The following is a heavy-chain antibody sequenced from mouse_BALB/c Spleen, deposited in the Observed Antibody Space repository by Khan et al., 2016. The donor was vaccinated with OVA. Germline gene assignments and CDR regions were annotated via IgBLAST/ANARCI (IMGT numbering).Heavy chain of an antibody. J-gene: IGHJ3*01. CDR3: ARRDYGSSYGFAY. D-gene: IGHD1-1*01. V-gene: IGHV2-4*02. Sequence: VQLQESGPGLVQPSQSLSITCTVSDFSLTNYGVHWVRQSPGQGLEWLGVLWSGGSTDYIVAFISRLSITKDNSKSQVFFKMNSLQVDDTAIYYGARRDYGSSYGFAYWGQGTLVTVSA. CDR2: LWSGGST. CDR1: DFSLTNYG.